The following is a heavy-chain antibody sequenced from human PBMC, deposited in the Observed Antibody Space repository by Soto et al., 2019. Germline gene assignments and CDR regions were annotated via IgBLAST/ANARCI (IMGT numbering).Heavy chain of an antibody. CDR3: ARTLYAKKAARLGNNWFDP. CDR2: IYYSGST. D-gene: IGHD6-6*01. CDR1: GGSISSYY. J-gene: IGHJ5*02. Sequence: QVQLQESGPGLVKPSETLSLTCTVSGGSISSYYWSWIRQPPGKGLEWIGYIYYSGSTNYNPSLKSRVTISVDTSKNQFSLKLSSVTAADTAAYYCARTLYAKKAARLGNNWFDPWGQGTLVTVSS. V-gene: IGHV4-59*01.